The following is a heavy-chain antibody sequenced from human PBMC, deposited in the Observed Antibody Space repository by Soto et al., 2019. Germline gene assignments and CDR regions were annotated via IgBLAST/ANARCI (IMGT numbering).Heavy chain of an antibody. D-gene: IGHD2-15*01. V-gene: IGHV4-30-4*01. Sequence: NPSETLSLTCTVSGGSISSGDYYWSWIRQPPGKGLEWIGYIYYSGSTYYNPSLKSRVTISVDTSKNQFSLKLSSVTAADTAVYYCARDQVSGAVVVAASQDAFDIWGQGTMVTVS. J-gene: IGHJ3*02. CDR3: ARDQVSGAVVVAASQDAFDI. CDR1: GGSISSGDYY. CDR2: IYYSGST.